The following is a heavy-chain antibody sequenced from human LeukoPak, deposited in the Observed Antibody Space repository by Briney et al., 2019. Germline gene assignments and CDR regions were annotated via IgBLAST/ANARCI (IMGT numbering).Heavy chain of an antibody. CDR2: IYYSGSN. CDR1: GGSISSYY. D-gene: IGHD2-8*01. J-gene: IGHJ5*02. Sequence: SETLSLTCIVSGGSISSYYWSWVRQPPGEGLEWVGYIYYSGSNNYNPYLKRRVTISVATSKDQFSRKLSFVTAADTAVYYCARHDADRRSNWFDPWGQGTLVTVSS. CDR3: ARHDADRRSNWFDP. V-gene: IGHV4-59*08.